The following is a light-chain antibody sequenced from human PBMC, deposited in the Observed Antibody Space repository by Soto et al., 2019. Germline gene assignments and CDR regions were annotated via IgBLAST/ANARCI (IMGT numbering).Light chain of an antibody. CDR3: SPYAGSNTLL. CDR1: SSDVGGYNY. CDR2: EVS. Sequence: QSVLTQPPSASGSPGHSVTISCTGTSSDVGGYNYVSWYQQHPGKAPQLMIYEVSRRPSGVPDRFSGSKSGNTASLTVSGLQAEDEADYYCSPYAGSNTLLFGGGTQLTVL. J-gene: IGLJ2*01. V-gene: IGLV2-8*01.